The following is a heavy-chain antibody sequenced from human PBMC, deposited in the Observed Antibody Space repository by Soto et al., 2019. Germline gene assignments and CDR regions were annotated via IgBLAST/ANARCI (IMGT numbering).Heavy chain of an antibody. CDR1: GFTLNNHA. Sequence: GGSLRLSCTASGFTLNNHAMSWVRQAPGKGLEWVSVISVSDGSTYYTDSVRGRFSISRDSSKNTLYLQMSSLRAEDTAVYYCASPPRATVTDNIFDFWGPGTLVTVSS. D-gene: IGHD4-17*01. J-gene: IGHJ4*02. CDR3: ASPPRATVTDNIFDF. V-gene: IGHV3-23*01. CDR2: ISVSDGST.